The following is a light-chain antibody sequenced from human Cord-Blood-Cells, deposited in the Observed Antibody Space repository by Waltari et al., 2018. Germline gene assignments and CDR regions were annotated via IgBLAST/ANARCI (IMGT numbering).Light chain of an antibody. CDR1: SSDVGSYYL. J-gene: IGLJ2*01. CDR3: CSYAGSSTLV. Sequence: QSALSQPASVSGSSGQSVTTTCPGTSSDVGSYYLVPCYQQHPGKAPKLMIYEGSKRPSGVSIRFSGSKSGNTASLTISGLQAEDEADYYCCSYAGSSTLVFGGGTKLTVL. V-gene: IGLV2-23*01. CDR2: EGS.